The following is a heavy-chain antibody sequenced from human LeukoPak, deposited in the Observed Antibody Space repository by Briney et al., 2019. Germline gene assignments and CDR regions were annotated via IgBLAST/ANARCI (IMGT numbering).Heavy chain of an antibody. CDR3: ARSTNYDSSGYYHDY. D-gene: IGHD3-22*01. Sequence: GGSLRLSCAASGFTFSDYYMSWIRQAPGKGLEWVSYISSSGSTIYYADSVKGRFTISRDNAKNSLYLQMNSLRAEDTAVYYCARSTNYDSSGYYHDYWGQGTLVTASS. J-gene: IGHJ4*02. V-gene: IGHV3-11*04. CDR1: GFTFSDYY. CDR2: ISSSGSTI.